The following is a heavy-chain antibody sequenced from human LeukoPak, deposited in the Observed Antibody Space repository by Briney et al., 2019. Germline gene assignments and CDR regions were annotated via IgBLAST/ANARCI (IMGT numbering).Heavy chain of an antibody. CDR1: GFTFGDYA. D-gene: IGHD3-3*01. CDR2: IRGKAYGGTT. CDR3: TRGGTYYDFWSGYFNFDY. J-gene: IGHJ4*02. Sequence: QPGRSLRLSCTASGFTFGDYAMSWVRQAPGKGLEWVGFIRGKAYGGTTEYAASVKGRFTISRDDSKSIAYLQMNSLKTEDTAVYYCTRGGTYYDFWSGYFNFDYWGQGTLVTVSS. V-gene: IGHV3-49*04.